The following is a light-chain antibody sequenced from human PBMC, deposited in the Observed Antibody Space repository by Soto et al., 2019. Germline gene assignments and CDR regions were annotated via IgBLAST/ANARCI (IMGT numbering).Light chain of an antibody. CDR3: QQYGSPPPIT. CDR2: GAS. J-gene: IGKJ3*01. CDR1: QRISGSY. V-gene: IGKV3-20*01. Sequence: EIVLTQSPGTLSLSPGETATLSCRASQRISGSYLAWYQQKPGQAPRLLIYGASSRATGIPDRFSGSGSGTDFSLTISRLESEDFAVYYCQQYGSPPPITFGPGTKVDIK.